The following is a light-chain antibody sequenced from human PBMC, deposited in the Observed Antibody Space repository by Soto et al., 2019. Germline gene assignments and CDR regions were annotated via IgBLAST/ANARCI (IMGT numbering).Light chain of an antibody. CDR1: SSGVGAYNY. CDR3: SSHAGNNNYV. J-gene: IGLJ1*01. Sequence: QSVLTQPPSASGSAGQSVTISCTGTSSGVGAYNYVSWYQQHPGKAPKLMIYEVSKRPSGVPDRFSGSKSGYTASLTVSGLQAEDEADYYCSSHAGNNNYVFGTGTKVTVL. V-gene: IGLV2-8*01. CDR2: EVS.